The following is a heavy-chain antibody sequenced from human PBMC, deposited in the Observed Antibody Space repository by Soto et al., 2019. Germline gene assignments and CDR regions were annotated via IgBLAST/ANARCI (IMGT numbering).Heavy chain of an antibody. Sequence: GGSLRLSCAASGFTFSSYSMNWVRQAPGKGLEWVSSISSYSTYTFFADSVKGRFTISRDNAKNSLYLQMDSLRAEDTAVYYCARDSYCNSGVCYQSDYWGQGTLVTVSS. CDR3: ARDSYCNSGVCYQSDY. J-gene: IGHJ4*02. CDR1: GFTFSSYS. CDR2: ISSYSTYT. D-gene: IGHD2-8*01. V-gene: IGHV3-21*01.